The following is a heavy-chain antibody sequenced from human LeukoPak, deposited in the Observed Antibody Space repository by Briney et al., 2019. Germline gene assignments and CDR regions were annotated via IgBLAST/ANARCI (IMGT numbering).Heavy chain of an antibody. CDR2: IFYSGST. CDR1: GGSISSGSYY. J-gene: IGHJ4*02. CDR3: ARHIVGGLAIFDS. Sequence: SETLSLTCTVSGGSISSGSYYWGWVRQPPGKGLEWIGYIFYSGSTHYHPSLKSRVSILVDTSKNQFSLKLSSVTAADTAVYYCARHIVGGLAIFDSWGQGTLVTVSS. V-gene: IGHV4-61*05. D-gene: IGHD1-26*01.